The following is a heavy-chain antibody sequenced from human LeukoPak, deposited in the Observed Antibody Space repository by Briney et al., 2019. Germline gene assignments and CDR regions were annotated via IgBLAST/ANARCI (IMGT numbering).Heavy chain of an antibody. Sequence: SVTVSCKASGGTFSSYAISWVRPAPGQGLEWVGGFIPIFGKANYARKFPDRVTIPADRSTSPAYMELSSLRSEDTAVYYCAIWGEYYDILAGYFPTRFDYWGQGTLVTVSS. V-gene: IGHV1-69*13. D-gene: IGHD3-9*01. CDR3: AIWGEYYDILAGYFPTRFDY. CDR1: GGTFSSYA. J-gene: IGHJ4*02. CDR2: FIPIFGKA.